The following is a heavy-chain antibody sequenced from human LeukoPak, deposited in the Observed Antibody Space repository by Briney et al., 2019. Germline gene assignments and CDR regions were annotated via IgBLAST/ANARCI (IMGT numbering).Heavy chain of an antibody. CDR2: IYPTGGT. D-gene: IGHD2-21*02. Sequence: SETLSLTCTVSGGSISSYYWSWIRQSPGKGLEWIGYIYPTGGTNYNPCLKSRVTMSVDTSKNQFSLKLNSVTAADTAVYFCARFAYCGSGCWYYFDYWGQGALVTVSS. CDR1: GGSISSYY. J-gene: IGHJ4*02. CDR3: ARFAYCGSGCWYYFDY. V-gene: IGHV4-4*09.